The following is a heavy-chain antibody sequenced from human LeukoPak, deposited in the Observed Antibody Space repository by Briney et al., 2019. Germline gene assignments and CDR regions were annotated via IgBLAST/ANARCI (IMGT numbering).Heavy chain of an antibody. CDR1: GFTFSSYS. D-gene: IGHD3-10*01. Sequence: SGGSLRLSCAASGFTFSSYSMNWVRQAPGKGLEWVSSISSSSSYIYYADSVKGRFTISRDNAKNSLYLQMNSLRAEDTAVYYCARDRSVRGQWGPFDYWGQGTLVTVSS. V-gene: IGHV3-21*01. CDR2: ISSSSSYI. CDR3: ARDRSVRGQWGPFDY. J-gene: IGHJ4*02.